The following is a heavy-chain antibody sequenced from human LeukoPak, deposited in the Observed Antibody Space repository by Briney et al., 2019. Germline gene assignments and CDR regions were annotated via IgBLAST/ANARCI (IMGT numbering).Heavy chain of an antibody. Sequence: ASVKVSCKASGYTFTSYYMHWVRQAPGQGLEWMGIINPSGGSTSYAQKFQGRVTMTRDTSTSTVYMELSSLRSEDTAVYYCARGAPYTYYYDSSGLAFDIWGQGTMVTVSS. V-gene: IGHV1-46*01. J-gene: IGHJ3*02. CDR3: ARGAPYTYYYDSSGLAFDI. D-gene: IGHD3-22*01. CDR2: INPSGGST. CDR1: GYTFTSYY.